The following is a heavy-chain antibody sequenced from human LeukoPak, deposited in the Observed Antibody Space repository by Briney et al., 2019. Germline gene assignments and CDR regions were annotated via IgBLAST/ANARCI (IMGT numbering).Heavy chain of an antibody. D-gene: IGHD3-10*01. V-gene: IGHV4-30-2*01. CDR3: ARVRGTPRRGSGPVFDY. CDR1: GGSISSGGYS. Sequence: SQTLSLTCAVSGGSISSGGYSWSWIRQPPGKGLEWIGEINHSGSTNYNPSLKSRVTISVDTSKNQFSLKLSSVTAADTAVYYCARVRGTPRRGSGPVFDYWGQGTLVTVSS. J-gene: IGHJ4*02. CDR2: INHSGST.